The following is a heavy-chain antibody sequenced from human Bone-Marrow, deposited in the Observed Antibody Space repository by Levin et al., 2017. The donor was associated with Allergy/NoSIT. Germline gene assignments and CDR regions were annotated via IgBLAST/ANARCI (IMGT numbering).Heavy chain of an antibody. CDR2: VSYDGSSK. D-gene: IGHD2-15*01. J-gene: IGHJ4*02. V-gene: IGHV3-30*18. CDR3: VKAGGYCSGGRCYGNY. Sequence: GESLKISCAASGFTFSDYGMHWVRQAPGKGLEWVAIVSYDGSSKHYADSVKGRFTISRDNSENTLSLQMNSLRPEDMAVYYCVKAGGYCSGGRCYGNYWGQGTLVTVSS. CDR1: GFTFSDYG.